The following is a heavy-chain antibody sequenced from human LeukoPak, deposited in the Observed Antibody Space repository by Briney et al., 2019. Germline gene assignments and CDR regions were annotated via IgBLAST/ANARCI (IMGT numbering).Heavy chain of an antibody. CDR1: GYTFTGYY. D-gene: IGHD2-15*01. Sequence: ASVKVSCKASGYTFTGYYMHWVRQAPGQGLEWMGWINPNSGGTNYAQKFQGRVTMTRDTSISTAYMELSRLRSDDTAVCYCARAADEDIVVVVAATPGSWFDPWGQGTLVTVSS. CDR3: ARAADEDIVVVVAATPGSWFDP. CDR2: INPNSGGT. V-gene: IGHV1-2*02. J-gene: IGHJ5*02.